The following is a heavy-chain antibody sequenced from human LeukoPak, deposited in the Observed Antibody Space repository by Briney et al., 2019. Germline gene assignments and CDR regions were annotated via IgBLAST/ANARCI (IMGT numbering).Heavy chain of an antibody. CDR1: GFTFRTYW. D-gene: IGHD1-26*01. Sequence: PGGSLRLSCAASGFTFRTYWMHWVRQVPGKGLVWVSRISSDGSSTIYADSVKGRFTISRDNANNTLYLQMNSLRGEDTAVYYCAREWALPGACYMDVWGKGTTVTVSS. CDR3: AREWALPGACYMDV. V-gene: IGHV3-74*01. CDR2: ISSDGSST. J-gene: IGHJ6*03.